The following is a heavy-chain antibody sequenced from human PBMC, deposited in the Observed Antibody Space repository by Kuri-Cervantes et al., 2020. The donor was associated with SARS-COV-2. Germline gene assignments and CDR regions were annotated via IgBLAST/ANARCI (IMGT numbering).Heavy chain of an antibody. CDR1: GGTFSNYA. CDR2: IIPIFGTA. Sequence: SVKVSCKASGGTFSNYALSWVRQAPGQGLEWMGGIIPIFGTANYAQKFQGRVTTTMNESTSTAYMEVSSLRYEDTAVYYWARERDDYGSGYIWGQGTTVTVSS. D-gene: IGHD3-10*01. CDR3: ARERDDYGSGYI. V-gene: IGHV1-69*05. J-gene: IGHJ3*02.